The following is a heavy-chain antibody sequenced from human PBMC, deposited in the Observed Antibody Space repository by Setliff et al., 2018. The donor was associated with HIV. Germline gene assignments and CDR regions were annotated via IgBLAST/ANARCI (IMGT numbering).Heavy chain of an antibody. Sequence: GGSLRLSCAASGFTFSIYGMHWVRQAPGKGLEWVARLRSKIDGGTTEYAAPVKGRFTISRDDSINTLYLQMNSLKTEDTAVYFCTAVGSLAGRRPELNWGRGTLVTVSS. CDR3: TAVGSLAGRRPELN. CDR2: LRSKIDGGTT. V-gene: IGHV3-15*01. CDR1: GFTFSIYG. J-gene: IGHJ4*02. D-gene: IGHD6-6*01.